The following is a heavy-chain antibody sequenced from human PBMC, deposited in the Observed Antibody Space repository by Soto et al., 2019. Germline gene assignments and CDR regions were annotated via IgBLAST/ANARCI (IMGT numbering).Heavy chain of an antibody. V-gene: IGHV3-48*01. D-gene: IGHD2-15*01. Sequence: QPGGSLRLSCAASGFTFSSYSMNWVRQAPGKGLEWVSYISSSSSTIYYADSVKGRFTISRDNAKNSLYLQMNSLRAEDTAVYYCARDRYCSGGSCYHFFTTFDIWGQGTMVNVS. J-gene: IGHJ3*02. CDR2: ISSSSSTI. CDR3: ARDRYCSGGSCYHFFTTFDI. CDR1: GFTFSSYS.